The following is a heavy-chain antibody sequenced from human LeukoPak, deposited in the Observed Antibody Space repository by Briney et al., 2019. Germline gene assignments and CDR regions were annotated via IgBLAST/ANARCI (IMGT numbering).Heavy chain of an antibody. CDR1: GYTFTSYG. J-gene: IGHJ6*03. CDR2: IIPIFGTA. CDR3: LLAPRLYYYYYMDV. V-gene: IGHV1-69*06. Sequence: SVKVSCKASGYTFTSYGISWVRQAPGQGLEWMGGIIPIFGTANYAQKFQGRVTITADKSTSTAYMELSSLRSEDTAVYYCLLAPRLYYYYYMDVWGKGTTVTVSS.